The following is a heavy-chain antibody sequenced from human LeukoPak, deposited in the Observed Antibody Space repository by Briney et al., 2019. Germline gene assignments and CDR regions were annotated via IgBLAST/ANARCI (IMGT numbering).Heavy chain of an antibody. CDR1: GFTVSSNY. J-gene: IGHJ4*02. Sequence: LRLSCAASGFTVSSNYMNWVRQPPGKGLEWIGYIYHSGSTYYNPSLKSRVTISVDRSKNQFSLKLSSVTAADTAVYYCARALAGAASGFDYWGQGTLVTVSS. CDR2: IYHSGST. D-gene: IGHD6-13*01. V-gene: IGHV4-30-2*01. CDR3: ARALAGAASGFDY.